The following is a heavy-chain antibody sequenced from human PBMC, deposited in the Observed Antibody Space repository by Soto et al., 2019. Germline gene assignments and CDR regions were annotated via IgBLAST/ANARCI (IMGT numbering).Heavy chain of an antibody. CDR3: ASQQYYYDSSGYSASDAFDI. V-gene: IGHV4-39*01. CDR1: GGSY. CDR2: IYYSGST. D-gene: IGHD3-22*01. Sequence: SETLSLTCTVSGGSYCGWIRQPPGKGLEWIGSIYYSGSTYYNPSLKSRVTISVDTSKNQVSLNVSSVTAADTAVYYCASQQYYYDSSGYSASDAFDIWGQGTMVTVSS. J-gene: IGHJ3*02.